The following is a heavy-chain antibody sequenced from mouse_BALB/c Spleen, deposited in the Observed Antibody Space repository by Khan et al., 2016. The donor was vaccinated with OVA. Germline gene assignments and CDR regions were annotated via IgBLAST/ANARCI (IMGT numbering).Heavy chain of an antibody. CDR1: GYSITSDYA. J-gene: IGHJ3*01. CDR2: INYSGGT. Sequence: QLEESGPGLVKPSQSLSLTCTVTGYSITSDYAWNWIRQFPGNKLEWMGYINYSGGTSYPPSLKSRISNTRDTSKNQFFLQLNSVTTEDSATYYCARWFTYWGQGTLVTVS. V-gene: IGHV3-2*02. CDR3: ARWFTY.